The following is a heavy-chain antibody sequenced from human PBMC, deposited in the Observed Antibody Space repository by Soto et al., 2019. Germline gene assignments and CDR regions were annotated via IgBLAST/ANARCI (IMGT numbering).Heavy chain of an antibody. CDR3: ASTYSSGAVES. D-gene: IGHD6-19*01. CDR1: GFTFSSYW. V-gene: IGHV3-7*01. CDR2: IKQDGSEK. Sequence: EVQLVESGGGLVQPGESLRLSCAASGFTFSSYWMSWVRQAPGKGLEWVANIKQDGSEKYYVASVKGRFTISRDNAKNSLYLQMNSLRAEDTAVYYCASTYSSGAVESWGQGTLVTVSS. J-gene: IGHJ4*02.